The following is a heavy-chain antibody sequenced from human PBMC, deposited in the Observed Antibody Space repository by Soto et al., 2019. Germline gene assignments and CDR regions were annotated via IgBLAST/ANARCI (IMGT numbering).Heavy chain of an antibody. CDR2: ISYDGSNK. CDR3: ANLVLRYFESGMDV. V-gene: IGHV3-30*18. CDR1: GFTFSSYG. J-gene: IGHJ6*02. Sequence: QVQLVESGGGVVQPGRSLRLSCAASGFTFSSYGMHWVRQAPGKGLEWVAVISYDGSNKYYADSVKGRFTISRDNSKNALYLQMNSLRAEDTAVYYCANLVLRYFESGMDVWGQGTTVTVSS. D-gene: IGHD3-9*01.